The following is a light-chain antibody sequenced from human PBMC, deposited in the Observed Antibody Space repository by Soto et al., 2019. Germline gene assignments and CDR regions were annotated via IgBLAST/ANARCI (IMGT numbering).Light chain of an antibody. V-gene: IGKV3-11*01. Sequence: IVLTQSPATLSLSPGERATISCRASQSVSSYLAWYQQKPGQAPRLLIYDASNRATGIPARFSGSGSGPDFTLTISSLEPEDFAVYYCQQRSNWPLTFGGGTKVEIK. CDR2: DAS. J-gene: IGKJ4*01. CDR3: QQRSNWPLT. CDR1: QSVSSY.